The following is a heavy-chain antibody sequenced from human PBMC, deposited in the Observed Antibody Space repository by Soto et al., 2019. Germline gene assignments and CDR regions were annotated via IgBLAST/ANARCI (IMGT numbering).Heavy chain of an antibody. CDR1: GYSFTSYW. Sequence: GESLKISCQRSGYSFTSYWIGWVRQIPGKGLQWLGVISPGDSDTRYSASFQGQVTISADKSISTAYLQWSSLKASDTAMYYCARPVDKAMGFWGQGTLVTIAS. CDR3: ARPVDKAMGF. V-gene: IGHV5-51*01. CDR2: ISPGDSDT. D-gene: IGHD5-18*01. J-gene: IGHJ4*02.